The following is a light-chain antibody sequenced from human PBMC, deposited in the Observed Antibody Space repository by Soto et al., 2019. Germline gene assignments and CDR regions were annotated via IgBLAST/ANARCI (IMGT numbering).Light chain of an antibody. Sequence: QSALTQPASVSGSPGQSITISCTGTTSDLAGYNYVSWYQQYPGKAPKLMIYEVINRSSGVSNRFSGSKSANSASLTISGLQAEDEADYYCSSFVAGNNYWVFGGGTKLTVL. V-gene: IGLV2-14*01. CDR2: EVI. CDR3: SSFVAGNNYWV. CDR1: TSDLAGYNY. J-gene: IGLJ3*02.